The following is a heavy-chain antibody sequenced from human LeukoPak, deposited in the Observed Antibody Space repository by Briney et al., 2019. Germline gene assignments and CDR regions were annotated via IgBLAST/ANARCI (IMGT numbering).Heavy chain of an antibody. CDR2: IYYTGAT. Sequence: SETLSLTCSVSGGSISSYYWSWIRQPPGKGLEWIGYIYYTGATYYNPSLESRVTISIDTSKRQLSLELRSVTAADTAVYFCAIDRRESNKPNDAFDIWGQGTMVTVSS. J-gene: IGHJ3*02. CDR3: AIDRRESNKPNDAFDI. V-gene: IGHV4-59*01. CDR1: GGSISSYY.